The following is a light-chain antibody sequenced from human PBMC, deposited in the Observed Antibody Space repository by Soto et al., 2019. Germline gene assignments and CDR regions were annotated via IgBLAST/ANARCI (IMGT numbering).Light chain of an antibody. J-gene: IGLJ2*01. Sequence: QAVVTQPPSASGTPGQRVTISCSGSSSNIGSNTVNWYQQLPGTAPKLLIYSNNQRPSGVPDRFSGSKSGTSASLAISGLQSEVEADYYCAAWDDSLNGWVVFGGGTKVTVL. V-gene: IGLV1-44*01. CDR1: SSNIGSNT. CDR2: SNN. CDR3: AAWDDSLNGWVV.